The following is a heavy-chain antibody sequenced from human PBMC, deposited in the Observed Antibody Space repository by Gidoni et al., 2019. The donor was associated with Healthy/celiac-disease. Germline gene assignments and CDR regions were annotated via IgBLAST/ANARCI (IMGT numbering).Heavy chain of an antibody. J-gene: IGHJ6*03. D-gene: IGHD1-26*01. CDR2: LYYSGST. CDR1: GGSISSYY. Sequence: QVQLQESGPGLVKPPETLSLTGTVSGGSISSYYWSWIRQPPGKGLEWIGYLYYSGSTNYNPSLKSRVTISVDTSKNQFSLKLSSVTAADTAVYYCARAEWELLPYYYMDVWGKGTTVTVS. CDR3: ARAEWELLPYYYMDV. V-gene: IGHV4-59*01.